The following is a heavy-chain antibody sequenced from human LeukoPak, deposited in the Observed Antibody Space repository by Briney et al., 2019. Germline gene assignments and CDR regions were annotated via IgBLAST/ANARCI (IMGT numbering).Heavy chain of an antibody. Sequence: ASAKVSCKASGYTFTGYYMHWVRQAPGQGLEWMGWINPNSGDTKYSQKFQSRVTMTRDTSIRTAYMELTRLRSDDTAVYYCATQRGSYLWGTDFDYWGQGTLVTVSS. CDR2: INPNSGDT. CDR1: GYTFTGYY. CDR3: ATQRGSYLWGTDFDY. V-gene: IGHV1-2*02. J-gene: IGHJ4*02. D-gene: IGHD3-16*01.